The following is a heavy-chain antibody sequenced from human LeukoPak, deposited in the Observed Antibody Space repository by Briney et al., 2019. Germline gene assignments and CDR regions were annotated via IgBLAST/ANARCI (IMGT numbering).Heavy chain of an antibody. CDR2: IGQDGILK. CDR1: GFTFSDYW. J-gene: IGHJ4*02. Sequence: GGSLRLSCAASGFTFSDYWMSWVRQAPGEGLEWVANIGQDGILKFFVDSVEGRFTISRDNAKNSLYLQMNSLRAEDTALYYCTRGSGSYPDYWGQGTLVTVSS. CDR3: TRGSGSYPDY. D-gene: IGHD1-26*01. V-gene: IGHV3-7*03.